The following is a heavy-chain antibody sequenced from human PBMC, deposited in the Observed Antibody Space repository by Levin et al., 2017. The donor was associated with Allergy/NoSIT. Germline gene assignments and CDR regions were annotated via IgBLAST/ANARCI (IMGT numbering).Heavy chain of an antibody. J-gene: IGHJ6*02. Sequence: GESLKISCAASGFSFNPYNMNWVRQAPGKGLEWVSAISSRSSYKYYADSVKGRFTISRDNAKNSLYLQMNSLRAEDTAVYYCAKIILGYCDGDCYIRGQYGMDVWGQGTTVTVSS. V-gene: IGHV3-21*01. CDR3: AKIILGYCDGDCYIRGQYGMDV. D-gene: IGHD2-21*02. CDR2: ISSRSSYK. CDR1: GFSFNPYN.